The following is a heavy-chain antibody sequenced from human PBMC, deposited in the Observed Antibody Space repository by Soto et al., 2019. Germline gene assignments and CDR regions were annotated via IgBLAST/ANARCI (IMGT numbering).Heavy chain of an antibody. V-gene: IGHV3-53*01. CDR2: IYTAGGT. D-gene: IGHD5-12*01. J-gene: IGHJ4*02. CDR1: GFTVTSNN. CDR3: ARDTRGPFDY. Sequence: GGSLRLSCAASGFTVTSNNMNWVRQAPGKGLEWVSVIYTAGGTFYADSVKGRFTISRDNSKNMLYLQMNNLRAEDTAMYYCARDTRGPFDYWGQGTLVTVSS.